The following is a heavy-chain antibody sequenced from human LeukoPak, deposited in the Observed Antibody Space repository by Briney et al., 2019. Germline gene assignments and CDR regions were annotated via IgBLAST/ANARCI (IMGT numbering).Heavy chain of an antibody. V-gene: IGHV4-34*01. CDR3: ARAVGEYCSSITCSGTKYYFDY. D-gene: IGHD2-2*01. Sequence: SETLSLTCEVYGGSLSGYYWSWIRQPPGKGLEWIGEIHHSGSTTYNPSLKRRVTISVDTSKNQFSLNLRSVTAADTAVYYCARAVGEYCSSITCSGTKYYFDYWGQGTLVTVSS. CDR2: IHHSGST. CDR1: GGSLSGYY. J-gene: IGHJ4*02.